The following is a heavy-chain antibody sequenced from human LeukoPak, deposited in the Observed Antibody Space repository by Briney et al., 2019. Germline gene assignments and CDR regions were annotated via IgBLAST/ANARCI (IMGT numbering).Heavy chain of an antibody. CDR1: GFTFSSYW. J-gene: IGHJ4*02. CDR2: IKQDGSEK. CDR3: ARGYFDSS. V-gene: IGHV3-7*04. D-gene: IGHD3-22*01. Sequence: PGESLRLSCAASGFTFSSYWMSWVRQAPGKGLGWVANIKQDGSEKNYVDSVKGRFTISRDNAKNSLSLQMNSLRAEDTVVYYCARGYFDSSWGQGTLVTVSS.